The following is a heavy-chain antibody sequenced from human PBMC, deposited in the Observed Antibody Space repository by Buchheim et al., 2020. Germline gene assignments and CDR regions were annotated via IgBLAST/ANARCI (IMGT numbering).Heavy chain of an antibody. V-gene: IGHV3-30*18. CDR1: GFTFSSYG. J-gene: IGHJ6*02. CDR2: ISYDGSNK. Sequence: QVQLVESGGGVVQPGRSLRLSCAASGFTFSSYGMHWVRQAPGKGLEWVAVISYDGSNKYYAGSVKGRFTISRDNSKNTLYLQMNSLRAEDTAVYYCAKAYYGSGSYPKGGNYYYGMDVWGQGTT. D-gene: IGHD3-10*01. CDR3: AKAYYGSGSYPKGGNYYYGMDV.